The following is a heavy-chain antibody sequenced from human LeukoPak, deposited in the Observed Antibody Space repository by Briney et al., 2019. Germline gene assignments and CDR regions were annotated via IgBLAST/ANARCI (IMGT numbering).Heavy chain of an antibody. Sequence: SETLSLTCTVSGASISSHYWSWIRQPPGKGLEWIGDIYYGGSTNYNPSLKSRVTMSVDTSKNQFSLKLSSVTAADTAVYFCARELRDYGSGWYIFDYWGQGTLVTVSS. D-gene: IGHD6-19*01. CDR3: ARELRDYGSGWYIFDY. CDR1: GASISSHY. J-gene: IGHJ4*02. CDR2: IYYGGST. V-gene: IGHV4-59*11.